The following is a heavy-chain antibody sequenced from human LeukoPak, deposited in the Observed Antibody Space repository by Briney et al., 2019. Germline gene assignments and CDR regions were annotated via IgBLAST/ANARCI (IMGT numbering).Heavy chain of an antibody. CDR1: GFTFSGYW. Sequence: GGSLRLSCEASGFTFSGYWMHWARQAPGKGLVWVSRISSDGSETNYADSVKGRFTISRDNAKNTLYLEINSLRAEDTAIYYCARSQFDSWGQGTLVTVSS. CDR2: ISSDGSET. CDR3: ARSQFDS. J-gene: IGHJ4*02. V-gene: IGHV3-74*01.